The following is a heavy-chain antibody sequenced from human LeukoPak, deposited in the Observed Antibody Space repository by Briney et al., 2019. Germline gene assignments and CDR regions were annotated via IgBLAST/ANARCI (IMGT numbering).Heavy chain of an antibody. D-gene: IGHD3-22*01. J-gene: IGHJ4*02. V-gene: IGHV4-61*02. CDR3: ARAADYYDSSGNGDY. CDR1: GGSISSGSYY. CDR2: IYTSGST. Sequence: SETLSLTCTVSGGSISSGSYYWSWIRQPAGKGLEWIGRIYTSGSTNYNPPLKSRVTISVDTSKNQFSLKLSSVTAADTAVYYCARAADYYDSSGNGDYWGQGTLVTVSS.